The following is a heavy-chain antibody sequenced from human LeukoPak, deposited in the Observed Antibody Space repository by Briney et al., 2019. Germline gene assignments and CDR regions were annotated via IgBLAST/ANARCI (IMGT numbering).Heavy chain of an antibody. V-gene: IGHV3-21*01. CDR1: GFTLTIYS. CDR3: ARDRAYFDN. J-gene: IGHJ4*02. Sequence: GGSLRLSCAAAGFTLTIYSMNWDRQAPGKGLEWLSSITSSSNYIYYADSVEGRFTISRDNVQNSLYLQMNSLRAEDTAMYYCARDRAYFDNWGQGTLVTVSS. CDR2: ITSSSNYI.